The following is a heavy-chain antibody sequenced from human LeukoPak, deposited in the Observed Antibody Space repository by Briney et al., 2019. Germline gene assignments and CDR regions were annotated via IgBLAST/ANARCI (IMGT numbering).Heavy chain of an antibody. Sequence: GGSLRLSCAASGFTFSSYWMSWVRQAPGKGLEWVANIKQDGSEKYYVDSVKGRFTISRDNAKNSLCLQMNSLRAEDTAVYYCAREVLWFGEFDYYYYMDVWGKGATVTVSS. CDR1: GFTFSSYW. CDR3: AREVLWFGEFDYYYYMDV. D-gene: IGHD3-10*01. V-gene: IGHV3-7*01. CDR2: IKQDGSEK. J-gene: IGHJ6*03.